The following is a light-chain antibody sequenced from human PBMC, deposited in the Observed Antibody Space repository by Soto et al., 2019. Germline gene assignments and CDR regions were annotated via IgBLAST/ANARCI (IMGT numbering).Light chain of an antibody. J-gene: IGKJ3*01. V-gene: IGKV3-20*01. CDR3: QQYGSSIT. CDR2: GAS. CDR1: QSVGNNY. Sequence: EIVLTHSPDTLSLSPGERATLSCRASQSVGNNYLAWYQQRPGQAPRLVIYGASNRATGIPDRFSAWGSGTDFTLTISRLEPEDFAVYYCQQYGSSITFGPGTKVDIK.